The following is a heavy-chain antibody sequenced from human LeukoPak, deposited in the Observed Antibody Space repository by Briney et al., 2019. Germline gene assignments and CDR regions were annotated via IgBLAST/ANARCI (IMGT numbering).Heavy chain of an antibody. J-gene: IGHJ4*02. V-gene: IGHV3-48*01. Sequence: GGSLRLSCAASGFTFSSYSMNWVRQAPGKGLEWVSYISSSSNTIYYADSVKGRFTISRDNSKNTLYLQMNSLRAEDTAVYYCARDGSGKPLDTDYWGQGTLVTVSS. CDR3: ARDGSGKPLDTDY. CDR1: GFTFSSYS. CDR2: ISSSSNTI. D-gene: IGHD3-10*01.